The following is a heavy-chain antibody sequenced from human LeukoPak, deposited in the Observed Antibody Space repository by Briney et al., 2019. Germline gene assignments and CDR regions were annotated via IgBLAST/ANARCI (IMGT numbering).Heavy chain of an antibody. V-gene: IGHV3-21*01. Sequence: GGSLRLSCAASGFTFSTYSMNWVRQAPGKGLEWVSFISTSSSYIYYADSVKGRFTVSRDNARNSLYLQMNSLRAEDTAVYYCAVVIYMDVWGKGTAVTVSS. D-gene: IGHD3-22*01. CDR1: GFTFSTYS. CDR2: ISTSSSYI. J-gene: IGHJ6*03. CDR3: AVVIYMDV.